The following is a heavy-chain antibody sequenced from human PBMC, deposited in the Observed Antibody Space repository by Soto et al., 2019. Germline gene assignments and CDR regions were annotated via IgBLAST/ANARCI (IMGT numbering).Heavy chain of an antibody. J-gene: IGHJ4*02. Sequence: QVQLQESGPGLVKPSQTLSLTCTVSGGSISSGGYYWSWIRQHPGKGLEWIGYIYYSGSTYYNPSFNSLVTISVDKSNKLFSLKLSSVTAAHTAVYYCARGRGFVKLLSDYWGQGTLVTVSS. V-gene: IGHV4-31*01. CDR1: GGSISSGGYY. CDR2: IYYSGST. CDR3: ARGRGFVKLLSDY. D-gene: IGHD3-10*01.